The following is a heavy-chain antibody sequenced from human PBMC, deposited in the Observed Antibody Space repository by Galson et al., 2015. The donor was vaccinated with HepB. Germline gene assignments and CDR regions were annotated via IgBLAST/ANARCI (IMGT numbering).Heavy chain of an antibody. CDR1: GYTFTSYG. J-gene: IGHJ6*02. CDR2: ISAYNGNT. V-gene: IGHV1-18*04. D-gene: IGHD6-19*01. Sequence: SVKVSCKASGYTFTSYGISWVRQAPGQGLEWMGWISAYNGNTNYAQKLQGRVTMTTDTSTSTAYMELRSLRSDDTAVYYCARELAVAGTGGFIYYGMDVWGQGTTVTVSS. CDR3: ARELAVAGTGGFIYYGMDV.